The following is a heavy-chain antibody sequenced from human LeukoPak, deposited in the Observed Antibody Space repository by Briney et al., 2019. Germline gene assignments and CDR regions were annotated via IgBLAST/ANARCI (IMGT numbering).Heavy chain of an antibody. CDR2: IYYSGST. J-gene: IGHJ4*02. CDR3: AREGGTNYGDYRYYFDY. CDR1: GGSISTYY. Sequence: PFESLSLTCTVSGGSISTYYWSWIRQHPGKGLEWIGYIYYSGSTYYNPSLKSRVTISVDTSKNQFSLKLSSVTAADTAVYYCAREGGTNYGDYRYYFDYWGQGTLVTVSS. V-gene: IGHV4-31*03. D-gene: IGHD4-17*01.